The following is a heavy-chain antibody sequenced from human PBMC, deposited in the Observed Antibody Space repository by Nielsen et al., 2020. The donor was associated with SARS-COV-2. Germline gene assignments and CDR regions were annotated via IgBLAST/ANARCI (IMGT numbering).Heavy chain of an antibody. CDR3: ARGYLAPPYYYGMDV. CDR2: INWNGGRT. D-gene: IGHD1-26*01. CDR1: GFSFDDDG. J-gene: IGHJ6*02. Sequence: GESLKISCAASGFSFDDDGMSWVRQVPGRGLEWVSGINWNGGRTGYADSVRGRFTISRDNAQSSLYLQMNSLRVEDTGLYYCARGYLAPPYYYGMDVWGQGTKVTVSS. V-gene: IGHV3-20*04.